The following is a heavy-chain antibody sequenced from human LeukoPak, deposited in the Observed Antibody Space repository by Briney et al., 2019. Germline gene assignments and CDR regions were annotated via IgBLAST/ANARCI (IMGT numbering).Heavy chain of an antibody. J-gene: IGHJ3*02. CDR3: ARVKSYYYDTSDKDAFDI. CDR2: INPRGGST. CDR1: GYTFIGYY. D-gene: IGHD3-22*01. Sequence: AASVKVSCKASGYTFIGYYIHWVRQAPGQGLEWMGIINPRGGSTSYTQKFQGRVTMTRDTSTSTVYMELSSLRSEDTAVYYCARVKSYYYDTSDKDAFDIWGQGTMVTVSS. V-gene: IGHV1-46*01.